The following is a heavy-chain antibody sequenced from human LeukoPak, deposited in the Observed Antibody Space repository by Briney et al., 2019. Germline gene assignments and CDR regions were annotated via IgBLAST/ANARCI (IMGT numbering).Heavy chain of an antibody. CDR3: AKANSYYYDSSGYYGIDY. J-gene: IGHJ4*02. V-gene: IGHV3-7*01. D-gene: IGHD3-22*01. Sequence: GGSLRLSCATSGFIFRRYWMSWARQAPGKGLEWVASINQDQSAIFYVDSVKGRFTISRDNSKNTLYLQMNSLRAEDTAVYYCAKANSYYYDSSGYYGIDYWGQGTLVTVSS. CDR2: INQDQSAI. CDR1: GFIFRRYW.